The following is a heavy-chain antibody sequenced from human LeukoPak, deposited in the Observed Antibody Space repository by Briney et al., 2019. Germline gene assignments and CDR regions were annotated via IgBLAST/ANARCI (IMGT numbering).Heavy chain of an antibody. Sequence: PSETLSLTCIVSGDSISSYYWCWIRQPPGNGLEWIGYIYYSGSTNYNPSLKSRVTISVDTSKNQFSLKLTSVTAADTAVYYCARQGVSGGLTTDAFDLLGQGKMVTVSS. V-gene: IGHV4-59*08. CDR2: IYYSGST. J-gene: IGHJ3*01. D-gene: IGHD1-1*01. CDR3: ARQGVSGGLTTDAFDL. CDR1: GDSISSYY.